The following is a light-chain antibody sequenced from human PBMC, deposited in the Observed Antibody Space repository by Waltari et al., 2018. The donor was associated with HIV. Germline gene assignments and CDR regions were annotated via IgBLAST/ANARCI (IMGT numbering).Light chain of an antibody. CDR2: DVT. V-gene: IGLV2-23*02. J-gene: IGLJ3*02. Sequence: QSALTQPASVSGSPGQSITISCTGTSSDVGGYNYVSWYQQHPGKAPKLMFYDVTKRPSGVSNRLSGSKSGNTASLTISGLQAEDEADYYCCSYAGSGTWVFGGGTKLTVL. CDR3: CSYAGSGTWV. CDR1: SSDVGGYNY.